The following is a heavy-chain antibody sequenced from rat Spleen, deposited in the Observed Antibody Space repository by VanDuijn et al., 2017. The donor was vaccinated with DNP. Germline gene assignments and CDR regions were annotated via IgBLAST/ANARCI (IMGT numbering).Heavy chain of an antibody. J-gene: IGHJ2*01. Sequence: EVQLQESGPGLVEPSQSLSLTCSVTGYSITSSYRWNWIRKFPGNKLEWMGSVNSAGSTNYNPSLKSRISITRDIAKNQLFLQVNSVTTEDTATYYCTTDFERGYWGQGVMVTVSS. CDR2: VNSAGST. D-gene: IGHD1-10*01. CDR1: GYSITSSYR. V-gene: IGHV3-3*01. CDR3: TTDFERGY.